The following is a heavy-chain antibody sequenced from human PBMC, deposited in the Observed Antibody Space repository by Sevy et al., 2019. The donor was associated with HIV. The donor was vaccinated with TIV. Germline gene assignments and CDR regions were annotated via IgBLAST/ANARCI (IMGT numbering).Heavy chain of an antibody. V-gene: IGHV3-53*01. CDR1: GFTVSSNY. CDR2: IYSGGST. Sequence: GGSLRLSCAASGFTVSSNYMSWVRQAPGKGLEWGSVIYSGGSTYYADSVKGRFTISRDNSKNTLYLQMNSLRAEDTAVYYCASSVAGFYYGMDVWGQGTTVTVSS. CDR3: ASSVAGFYYGMDV. D-gene: IGHD6-19*01. J-gene: IGHJ6*02.